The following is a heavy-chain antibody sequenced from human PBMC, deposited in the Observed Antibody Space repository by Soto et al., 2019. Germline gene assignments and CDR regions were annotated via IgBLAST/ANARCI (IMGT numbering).Heavy chain of an antibody. D-gene: IGHD3-22*01. CDR3: TREGPLHYYDSSGYHNYYYYGMDV. CDR2: IRSKAYGGTT. Sequence: GGSLSLSCTASGFTFGDYAMSWFRQAPGKGLEWVGFIRSKAYGGTTEYAASVKGRFTISRDDSKSIAYLQMNSLKTEDTAVYYCTREGPLHYYDSSGYHNYYYYGMDVWGQGTTVTVSS. V-gene: IGHV3-49*03. CDR1: GFTFGDYA. J-gene: IGHJ6*02.